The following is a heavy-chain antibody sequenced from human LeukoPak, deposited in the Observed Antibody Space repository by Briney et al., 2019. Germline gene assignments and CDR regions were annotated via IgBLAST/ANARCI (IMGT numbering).Heavy chain of an antibody. CDR3: ARGYRQLVPPYFGY. Sequence: PGGSLRLSCAASGFTFSSYAMRWVRQAPGKGLEYVSAISSNGGSTYYANSVKGRFTISRDNSKNTLYLQMGSLRAEDMAVYYCARGYRQLVPPYFGYWGQGTLVTVSS. CDR2: ISSNGGST. CDR1: GFTFSSYA. J-gene: IGHJ4*02. V-gene: IGHV3-64*01. D-gene: IGHD6-13*01.